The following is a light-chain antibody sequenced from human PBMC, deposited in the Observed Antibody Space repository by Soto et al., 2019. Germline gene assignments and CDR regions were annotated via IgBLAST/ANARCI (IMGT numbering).Light chain of an antibody. V-gene: IGKV3-20*01. J-gene: IGKJ1*01. CDR3: QQYGTSPWT. CDR1: QRGSKNY. CDR2: GAS. Sequence: EIVLTQSPGTLSLSPGERATLSCRASQRGSKNYLAWYQQKPGQAPRLLIYGASSRATGSPDRFSGSGSGTDFTHTISRLEPEDFAVYYCQQYGTSPWTFGQGTKVEIK.